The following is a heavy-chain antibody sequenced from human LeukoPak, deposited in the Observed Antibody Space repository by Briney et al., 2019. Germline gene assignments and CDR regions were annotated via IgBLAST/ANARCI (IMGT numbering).Heavy chain of an antibody. CDR2: ISSSGGST. D-gene: IGHD1-20*01. Sequence: GGSLRLSCAASGFTFSSYSMSWVRQAPGKGLEWVSAISSSGGSTDYTDSVKGRFTISRDNSKNTLYLQMNSLRAEDTAVYYCAKIMSITAASQVDYWGQGTLVTVSS. CDR1: GFTFSSYS. J-gene: IGHJ4*02. V-gene: IGHV3-23*01. CDR3: AKIMSITAASQVDY.